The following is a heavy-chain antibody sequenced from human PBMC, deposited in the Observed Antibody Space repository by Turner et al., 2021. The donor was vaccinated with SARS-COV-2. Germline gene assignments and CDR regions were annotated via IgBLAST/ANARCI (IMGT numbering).Heavy chain of an antibody. CDR2: IYSGGTT. Sequence: EVQLVESGGGLVQPGGSLRLSCAASGFTVSSNYMSWVRQATGKGLEWVSRIYSGGTTYSADSVKGRFTISRNNSKNTLYLQMNSLRAEDTAVYYCARDLNYYGMDVWGQGTTVTVSS. CDR1: GFTVSSNY. V-gene: IGHV3-53*04. J-gene: IGHJ6*02. D-gene: IGHD3-9*01. CDR3: ARDLNYYGMDV.